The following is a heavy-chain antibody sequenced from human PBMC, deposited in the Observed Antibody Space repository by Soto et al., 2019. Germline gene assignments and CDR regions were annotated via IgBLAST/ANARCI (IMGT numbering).Heavy chain of an antibody. CDR1: GFTFSNAW. J-gene: IGHJ4*02. CDR3: TTLTMIEVHDDS. V-gene: IGHV3-15*01. Sequence: GGSLRLSCAASGFTFSNAWMNWVRQAPGKGLEWVGRIKSKADGGATDYAAPVKGRFTISRDDSKNTLYLQMNSLKSEDTAVYYCTTLTMIEVHDDSWGQGTLVTVSS. D-gene: IGHD3-22*01. CDR2: IKSKADGGAT.